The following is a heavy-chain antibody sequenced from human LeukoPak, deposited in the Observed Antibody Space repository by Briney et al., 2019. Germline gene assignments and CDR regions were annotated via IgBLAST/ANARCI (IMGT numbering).Heavy chain of an antibody. CDR3: AKNSPPSLWFGELFVDY. CDR2: ISGSGGST. Sequence: GVSLRLSCAASGFTFSSYAMSWVRQAPGKGLEWVSAISGSGGSTYYADSVKGRFTISRDNSKNTLYLQMNSLRAEDTAVYYCAKNSPPSLWFGELFVDYWGQGTLVTVSS. V-gene: IGHV3-23*01. J-gene: IGHJ4*02. CDR1: GFTFSSYA. D-gene: IGHD3-10*01.